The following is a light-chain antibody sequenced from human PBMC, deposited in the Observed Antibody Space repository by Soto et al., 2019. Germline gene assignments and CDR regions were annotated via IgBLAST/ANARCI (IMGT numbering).Light chain of an antibody. CDR2: DAS. V-gene: IGKV1-33*01. CDR3: QQYDNLPLT. CDR1: QDISNY. Sequence: DIQMTQSPSSLSASVGDRVTITCQASQDISNYLNWYQQKPGKAPKLLIYDASNLETGVPSRFSGSGSRTDFKFTISSLQPEDIATYYCQQYDNLPLTCGGGTKVEIK. J-gene: IGKJ4*01.